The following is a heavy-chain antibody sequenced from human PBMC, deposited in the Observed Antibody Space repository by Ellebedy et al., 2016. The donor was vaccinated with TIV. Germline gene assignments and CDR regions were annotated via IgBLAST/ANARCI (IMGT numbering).Heavy chain of an antibody. CDR3: ARAWDTGMAPNYYYGMDV. V-gene: IGHV1-69*04. D-gene: IGHD5-18*01. J-gene: IGHJ6*02. CDR2: IIPILDIA. CDR1: GGTFSSYA. Sequence: AASVKVSCKASGGTFSSYAISWVRQAPGQGLEWMGRIIPILDIANYAQKFQGRVTITADKSTSTAYMELSSLRSEDTAVYYCARAWDTGMAPNYYYGMDVWGQGTTVTVSS.